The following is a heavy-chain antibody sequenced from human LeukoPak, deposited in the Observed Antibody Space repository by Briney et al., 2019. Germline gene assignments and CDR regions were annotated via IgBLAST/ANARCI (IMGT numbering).Heavy chain of an antibody. CDR3: ARGRFSGPDDY. CDR2: IYSGGAT. J-gene: IGHJ4*02. V-gene: IGHV3-53*01. Sequence: PGGSLRLSCAVSEFSVSSNYMNWVPQAPGKGLGWDSVIYSGGATYYADSVRGRFTISRDNSKNMVSLQMTSLGAEDTAVYYCARGRFSGPDDYWGQGTLVTVSS. D-gene: IGHD6-19*01. CDR1: EFSVSSNY.